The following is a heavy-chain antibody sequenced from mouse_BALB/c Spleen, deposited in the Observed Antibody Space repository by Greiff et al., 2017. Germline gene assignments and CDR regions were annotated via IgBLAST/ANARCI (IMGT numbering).Heavy chain of an antibody. CDR3: TIWTAVYYFDY. Sequence: QVQLQQPGAELVKPGASVKLSCKASGYTFTSYWMHWVKPRPGQGFEWIGEINPSNGGTNYNEKFKRKATLTANKSSSTAYMQRSSLTSEASAVYYCTIWTAVYYFDYWGQGTTLTVSS. D-gene: IGHD1-2*01. CDR1: GYTFTSYW. V-gene: IGHV1S16*01. CDR2: INPSNGGT. J-gene: IGHJ2*01.